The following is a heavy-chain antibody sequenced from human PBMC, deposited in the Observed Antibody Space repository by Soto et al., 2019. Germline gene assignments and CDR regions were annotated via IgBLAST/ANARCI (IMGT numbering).Heavy chain of an antibody. CDR3: ATGNQWGLQLAY. D-gene: IGHD1-26*01. V-gene: IGHV1-3*01. CDR2: IDAGNGNT. Sequence: ASVKVSCKASGYTFTRNAIHWVRQAPGQRLEWIGKIDAGNGNTKYSQKFQGRVTITRDTSASAAYMELSTLGSEDTAVYYCATGNQWGLQLAYWGQGTLVTVSS. CDR1: GYTFTRNA. J-gene: IGHJ4*02.